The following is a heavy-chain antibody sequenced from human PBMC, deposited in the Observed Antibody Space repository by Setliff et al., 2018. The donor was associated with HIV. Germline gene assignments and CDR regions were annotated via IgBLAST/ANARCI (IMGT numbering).Heavy chain of an antibody. CDR2: ISGSGGST. Sequence: AMSWVRQAPGKGLGWVSGISGSGGSTYYADSVKGRFTISRDNSKNTLFLRMNSLRADDTAVYYCATARPRHLVSTNPPYYFDYWGQGTLVTVSS. CDR3: ATARPRHLVSTNPPYYFDY. CDR1: A. D-gene: IGHD2-8*02. V-gene: IGHV3-23*01. J-gene: IGHJ4*02.